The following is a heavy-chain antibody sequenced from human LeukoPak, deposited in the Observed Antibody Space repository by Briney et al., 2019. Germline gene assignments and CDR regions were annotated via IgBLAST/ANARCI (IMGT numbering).Heavy chain of an antibody. J-gene: IGHJ4*02. V-gene: IGHV1-8*01. D-gene: IGHD3-16*01. CDR3: ARGARGIMITFGGVDY. CDR2: MNSNSGNT. CDR1: GHTVTSYN. Sequence: GTSVKVSGKPSGHTVTSYNIIWGRQATGQGLEGRGWMNSNSGNTGYAQKFQGRVTMTRNTAISTAYMELSSLRSEDTAVYYCARGARGIMITFGGVDYWGQGTLVTVPS.